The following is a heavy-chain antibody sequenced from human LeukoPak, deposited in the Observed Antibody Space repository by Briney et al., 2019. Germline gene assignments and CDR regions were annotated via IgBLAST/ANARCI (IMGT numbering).Heavy chain of an antibody. D-gene: IGHD2-21*02. CDR1: GFTFNNYA. CDR3: AKEDCGGACYFDY. V-gene: IGHV3-23*01. J-gene: IGHJ4*02. CDR2: ISASGGST. Sequence: GGSLRLSCAASGFTFNNYAINWVRQAPGKGLEWVSAISASGGSTYYADSVKGQFTISRDNSKNTMYLQMNSLRTEDTAVYYCAKEDCGGACYFDYWGQGTLVTVSS.